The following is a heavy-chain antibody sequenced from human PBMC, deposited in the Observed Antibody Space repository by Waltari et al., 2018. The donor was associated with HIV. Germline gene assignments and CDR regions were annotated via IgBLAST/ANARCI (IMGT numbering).Heavy chain of an antibody. Sequence: EVQLVESGGGLVQPGGSLRLSCAASGFTFSTYSMNWVRQDPGKGLEWVSHISGSRFTIYYADSVKGRFTISRDNAKNSLYLQMNSLRAEDTAVYYCARDRGVVTPNYGMDVWGQGTTVTVSS. CDR2: ISGSRFTI. CDR3: ARDRGVVTPNYGMDV. D-gene: IGHD2-21*02. V-gene: IGHV3-48*01. J-gene: IGHJ6*02. CDR1: GFTFSTYS.